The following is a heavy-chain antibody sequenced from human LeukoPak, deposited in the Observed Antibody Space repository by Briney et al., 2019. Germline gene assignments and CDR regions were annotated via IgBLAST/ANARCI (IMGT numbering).Heavy chain of an antibody. CDR3: ASSASPSPPRYFDL. CDR1: GGSISSYY. Sequence: SETLSLTCTVSGGSISSYYWSWIRQPPGRGLEWIGYIYYSGSTNYNPSLKSRVTISVDTSKNQFSLKLSSVTAADTAVYYCASSASPSPPRYFDLWGRGTLVTVSS. D-gene: IGHD1-26*01. CDR2: IYYSGST. J-gene: IGHJ2*01. V-gene: IGHV4-59*08.